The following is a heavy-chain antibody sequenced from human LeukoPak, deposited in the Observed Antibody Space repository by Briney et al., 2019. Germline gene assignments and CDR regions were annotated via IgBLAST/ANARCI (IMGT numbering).Heavy chain of an antibody. CDR3: ARTHDGSYYVLDH. D-gene: IGHD1-26*01. CDR2: IYGGGST. CDR1: GFTVSSNY. J-gene: IGHJ4*02. V-gene: IGHV3-53*01. Sequence: GRSLSLSCAASGFTVSSNYMSWVRQAPGQGPEWVSVIYGGGSTYYADSVKGRFTISRDNSKNTLYLQMNSLRAEDTAVYYCARTHDGSYYVLDHWGQGTLVTVSS.